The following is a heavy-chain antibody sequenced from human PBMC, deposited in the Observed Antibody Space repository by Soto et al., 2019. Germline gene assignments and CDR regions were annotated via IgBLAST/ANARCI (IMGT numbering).Heavy chain of an antibody. V-gene: IGHV1-18*01. J-gene: IGHJ5*02. CDR2: ISAYNGNT. CDR3: ARDIAVPAAIDWFDP. CDR1: GYTFTSYG. D-gene: IGHD2-2*01. Sequence: GASVKVSCKASGYTFTSYGISWVRQAPGQGLEWMGWISAYNGNTNYAQKLQGRVTMTTDTPTSTAYMELSSLRSEDTAVYYCARDIAVPAAIDWFDPWGQGTLVTVSS.